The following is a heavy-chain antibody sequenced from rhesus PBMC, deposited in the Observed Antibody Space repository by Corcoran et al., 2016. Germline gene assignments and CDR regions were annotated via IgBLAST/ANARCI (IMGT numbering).Heavy chain of an antibody. CDR2: ISGSSGST. D-gene: IGHD6-25*01. J-gene: IGHJ4*01. V-gene: IGHV4-65*01. CDR1: GGSVSSSNW. CDR3: SRVPGYSGSWPRFDY. Sequence: QVQLQESGPGLVKPSETLSLTCAVSGGSVSSSNWWSWIRQPPGKGLEWIGYISGSSGSTHYNPSLTSRVTISPATSKNQFSLKLRSVPAADTSIYYCSRVPGYSGSWPRFDYWGQGVLVTVSS.